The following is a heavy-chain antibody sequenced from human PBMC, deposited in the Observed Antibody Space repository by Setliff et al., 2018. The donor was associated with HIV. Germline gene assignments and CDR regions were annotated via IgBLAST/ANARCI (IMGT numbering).Heavy chain of an antibody. J-gene: IGHJ4*02. Sequence: SETLSLTCDVYGGSFSGYYWSWIRQPPGKGLEWIGEINHSGSTNYNPSLKSRVTISVDTSKNQFSLKLSSVTAADTAVYYCARRSGWYDYWGQGTLVTVSS. D-gene: IGHD6-19*01. CDR3: ARRSGWYDY. CDR1: GGSFSGYY. CDR2: INHSGST. V-gene: IGHV4-34*01.